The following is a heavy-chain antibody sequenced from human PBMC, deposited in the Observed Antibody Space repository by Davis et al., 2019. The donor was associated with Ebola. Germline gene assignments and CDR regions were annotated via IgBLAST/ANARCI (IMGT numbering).Heavy chain of an antibody. J-gene: IGHJ6*02. CDR3: ARVIYDFWSGEYGMDV. CDR1: GGTFSSYA. D-gene: IGHD3-3*01. V-gene: IGHV1-8*02. Sequence: AASVKVSCKASGGTFSSYAISWVRQATGQGLEWMGWMNPNSGNTGYAQKFQGRVTMTRNTSISTAYMELSSLRSEDTAVYYCARVIYDFWSGEYGMDVWGQGTTVTVSS. CDR2: MNPNSGNT.